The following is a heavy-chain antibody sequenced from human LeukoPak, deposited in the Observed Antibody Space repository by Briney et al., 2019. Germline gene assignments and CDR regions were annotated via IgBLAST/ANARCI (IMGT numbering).Heavy chain of an antibody. CDR1: GFTVSSNY. Sequence: PGGSLRLSCAASGFTVSSNYMSWVRQAPGKGLEWVSVIYSSGSTYYADSVKGRFTISRDNSKNTLYLQMNSLRAEDTAVHYCAGTKTTVTTYSFDYWGQGTLVTVSS. CDR3: AGTKTTVTTYSFDY. V-gene: IGHV3-53*01. CDR2: IYSSGST. D-gene: IGHD4-17*01. J-gene: IGHJ4*02.